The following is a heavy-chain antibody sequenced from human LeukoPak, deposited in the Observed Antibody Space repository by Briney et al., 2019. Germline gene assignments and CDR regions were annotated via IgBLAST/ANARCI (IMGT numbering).Heavy chain of an antibody. CDR2: ISGSGGST. V-gene: IGHV3-23*01. CDR3: ARVFEDSSTPIDY. D-gene: IGHD6-6*01. CDR1: GFTFSSYA. J-gene: IGHJ4*02. Sequence: GGSLRLSCAASGFTFSSYAMSWVRQAPGKGLEWVSAISGSGGSTYYADSVKGRFTISRDNSKNTLYLQMNSLRAEDTAVYYCARVFEDSSTPIDYWGQGTLVTVSS.